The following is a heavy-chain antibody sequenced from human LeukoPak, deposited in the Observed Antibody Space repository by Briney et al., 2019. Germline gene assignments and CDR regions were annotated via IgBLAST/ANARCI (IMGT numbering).Heavy chain of an antibody. J-gene: IGHJ3*01. D-gene: IGHD3-3*01. CDR1: GXSISSYY. V-gene: IGHV4-59*08. CDR3: ARHGVPWNAFDV. Sequence: SETLSLTCTVSGXSISSYYWSWIRQPPGKGLEWIGYVYYSGSPNYSPSLKSRVTISVDTSKNRFSLRLNSVTGADTAFYFCARHGVPWNAFDVWGQGTMVTVSS. CDR2: VYYSGSP.